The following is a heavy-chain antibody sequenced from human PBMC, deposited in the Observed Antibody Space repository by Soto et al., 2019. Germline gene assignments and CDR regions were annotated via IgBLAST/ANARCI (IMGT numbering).Heavy chain of an antibody. J-gene: IGHJ6*02. Sequence: PGGSLRLSCAASGFTFSSYSMNWVRQAPGKGLEWVSYISSSSSTIYYADSVKGRFTISRDNAKNSLYLQMNSLRAEDTAVYYCARDMVRAMDVWGQGTTVTVSS. CDR2: ISSSSSTI. V-gene: IGHV3-48*01. CDR3: ARDMVRAMDV. CDR1: GFTFSSYS. D-gene: IGHD3-10*01.